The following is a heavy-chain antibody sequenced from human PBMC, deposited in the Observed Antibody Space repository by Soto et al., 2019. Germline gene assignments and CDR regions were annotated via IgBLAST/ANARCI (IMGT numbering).Heavy chain of an antibody. D-gene: IGHD3-16*01. CDR1: GFTFGNSA. CDR3: AGAVIMIYNEAPYAFDM. Sequence: ASVKVSCKASGFTFGNSAVHWVRQARGQRLEWMGWILVASGGTNYAENFEERVTIARDMSTSTAYMELSSLRSEDTAVYFCAGAVIMIYNEAPYAFDMWGQGTLVTVSS. J-gene: IGHJ3*02. CDR2: ILVASGGT. V-gene: IGHV1-58*01.